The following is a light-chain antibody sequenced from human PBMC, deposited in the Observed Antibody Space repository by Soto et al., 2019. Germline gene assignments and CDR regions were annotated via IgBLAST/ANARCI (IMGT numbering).Light chain of an antibody. CDR3: QEYNTWPWT. J-gene: IGKJ1*01. Sequence: EIVLTQSPATLSVSPGERATLSCRASQSVSGNLAWYQQKPGQAPRLLIYGASNRATGIPDRFSGSGSGTDFTLTINSLQSEDFAVYYCQEYNTWPWTFGQGTKVDIK. V-gene: IGKV3D-15*01. CDR1: QSVSGN. CDR2: GAS.